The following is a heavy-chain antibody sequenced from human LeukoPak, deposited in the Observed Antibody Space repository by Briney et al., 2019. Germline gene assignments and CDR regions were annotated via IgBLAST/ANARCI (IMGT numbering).Heavy chain of an antibody. V-gene: IGHV4-30-2*01. Sequence: PSETLSLTCTVSGGSIMVAAYSWSWIRQPPGKGLEWIGYIWYSGRTYYNPSLKSRVTISLDRSKNQFSLKLSSVTAADTAVYFCARGYGDNSGAFDIWGQGTLVTVSS. J-gene: IGHJ3*02. CDR1: GGSIMVAAYS. D-gene: IGHD4-23*01. CDR2: IWYSGRT. CDR3: ARGYGDNSGAFDI.